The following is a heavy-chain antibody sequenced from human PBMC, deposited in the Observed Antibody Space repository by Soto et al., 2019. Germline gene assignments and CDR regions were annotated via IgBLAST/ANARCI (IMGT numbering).Heavy chain of an antibody. CDR1: SDSSSSYS. J-gene: IGHJ4*02. CDR3: ARGGVDYYDRMGYYFPPYYFAY. CDR2: IYHSGST. D-gene: IGHD3-22*01. V-gene: IGHV4-30-2*01. Sequence: PSETLSLTCTVSSDSSSSYSWSWIRQPPGKGLEWIGYIYHSGSTYYNPSLKSRVTISVDRSKNQFSLKLSSVTAADTAVYYCARGGVDYYDRMGYYFPPYYFAYGAKGTLVPVSS.